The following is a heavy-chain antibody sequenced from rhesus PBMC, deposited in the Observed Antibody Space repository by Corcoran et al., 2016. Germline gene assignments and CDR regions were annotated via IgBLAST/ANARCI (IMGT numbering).Heavy chain of an antibody. CDR1: GFSLSTSGMG. V-gene: IGHV2S1*01. CDR2: IYWDDDK. Sequence: QVTLKESGPALVKPTQTLTLTCTFSGFSLSTSGMGVGWIRQPPGTLLEWLASIYWDDDKYYTTSLQRILSLSNDTSNTQVFLTMTNMDPVDTATYSCARAFWTGYYCSFDYWGQGVLVTVSS. D-gene: IGHD3-3*01. J-gene: IGHJ4*01. CDR3: ARAFWTGYYCSFDY.